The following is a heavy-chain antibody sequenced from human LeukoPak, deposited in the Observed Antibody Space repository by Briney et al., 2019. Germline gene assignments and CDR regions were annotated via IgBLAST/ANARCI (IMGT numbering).Heavy chain of an antibody. CDR1: GGSISSYY. V-gene: IGHV4-59*01. J-gene: IGHJ4*02. Sequence: SETLSLTCTDSGGSISSYYWSWIRQPPGKGLEWIGYIYYSGSTNYNPSLKSRVTISVDTSKNQFSLKLSSVTAADTAVYYCARSVGYFDYWGQGTLVTVSS. CDR2: IYYSGST. CDR3: ARSVGYFDY.